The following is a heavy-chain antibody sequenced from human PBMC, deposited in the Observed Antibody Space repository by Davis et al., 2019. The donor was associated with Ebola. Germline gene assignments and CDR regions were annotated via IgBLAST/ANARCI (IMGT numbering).Heavy chain of an antibody. CDR2: IYYTGST. Sequence: MPSETLSLTCTVSGGSIRSYFWSWIRQPPGKGLEYIGYIYYTGSTNYIPSLKSRVTISVDTSKNQFSLRLSSVTAADTAVYYCARLSYYDFWSGYTPGTYYHYGMDVWGQGTTVTVSS. V-gene: IGHV4-59*08. J-gene: IGHJ6*02. D-gene: IGHD3-3*01. CDR3: ARLSYYDFWSGYTPGTYYHYGMDV. CDR1: GGSIRSYF.